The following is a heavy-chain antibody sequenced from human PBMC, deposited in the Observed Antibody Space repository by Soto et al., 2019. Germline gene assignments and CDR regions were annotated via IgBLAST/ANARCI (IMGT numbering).Heavy chain of an antibody. Sequence: QVQLVESGGGVVQPGRSLRLSCAASGFTFTSYAMHWVRQAPGKGLEWVAIISYDGSDKQYADSVKGRFTFSRDNSKNPLYLQMNSLRADDTAVYYCARWLSGYYYGMDVWGQGTTVTVSS. CDR3: ARWLSGYYYGMDV. J-gene: IGHJ6*02. V-gene: IGHV3-30-3*01. D-gene: IGHD3-3*01. CDR1: GFTFTSYA. CDR2: ISYDGSDK.